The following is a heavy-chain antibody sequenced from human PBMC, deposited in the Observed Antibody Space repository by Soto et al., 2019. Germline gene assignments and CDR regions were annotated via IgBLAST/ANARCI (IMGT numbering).Heavy chain of an antibody. CDR1: RFTFSSYG. D-gene: IGHD3-3*01. CDR2: ISYDGSNK. V-gene: IGHV3-30*18. CDR3: AKVPRFPGLLNYYYGMDV. Sequence: PGGSLRLSCAASRFTFSSYGMHWVRQAPGKGLEWVAVISYDGSNKYYADSVKGRFTISRDNSKNTLYLQMNSLRAEDTAVYYCAKVPRFPGLLNYYYGMDVWGQGTTVTVSS. J-gene: IGHJ6*02.